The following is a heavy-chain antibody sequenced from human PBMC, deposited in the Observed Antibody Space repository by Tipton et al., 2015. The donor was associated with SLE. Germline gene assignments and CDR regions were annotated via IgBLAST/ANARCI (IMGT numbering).Heavy chain of an antibody. J-gene: IGHJ3*02. Sequence: GSLRLSCAASGFTFSKYTMNWVRQAPGKGLVWVSRINSDGSSTSYADSVKGRFSISRDNTKNSLFLQMDSLRAEDTAVYYCAKVVKEPPSFAFDMWGQGTMVTVSS. CDR3: AKVVKEPPSFAFDM. CDR2: INSDGSST. D-gene: IGHD4-23*01. CDR1: GFTFSKYT. V-gene: IGHV3-74*01.